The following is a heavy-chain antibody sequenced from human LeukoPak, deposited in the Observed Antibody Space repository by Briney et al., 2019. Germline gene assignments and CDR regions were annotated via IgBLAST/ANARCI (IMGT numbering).Heavy chain of an antibody. J-gene: IGHJ6*02. V-gene: IGHV3-30*18. Sequence: QPGGSLRLSCAASGFTFSSYGMHWVRQAQGKGLEWVASISYDGRNKYYADSVKGRFTISRDNSKKTLYLQMNRLRAEDTAIYYCAKDQNDYRDYYYGMDVWGQGTTVTVSS. CDR1: GFTFSSYG. D-gene: IGHD4/OR15-4a*01. CDR3: AKDQNDYRDYYYGMDV. CDR2: ISYDGRNK.